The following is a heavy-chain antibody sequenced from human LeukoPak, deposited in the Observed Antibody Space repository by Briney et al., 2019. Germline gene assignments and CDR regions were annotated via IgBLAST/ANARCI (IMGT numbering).Heavy chain of an antibody. V-gene: IGHV5-51*01. CDR3: ARGEDSSGECFDY. J-gene: IGHJ4*02. D-gene: IGHD3-22*01. CDR1: GYSFTSYW. Sequence: GESLKISCKGSGYSFTSYWIGWVRQMPGKGLEWMGIIYPGDSDTRYSLSFQGQVTISADKSISTAYLQWSSLKASDTAMYYCARGEDSSGECFDYWGQGTLVTVSS. CDR2: IYPGDSDT.